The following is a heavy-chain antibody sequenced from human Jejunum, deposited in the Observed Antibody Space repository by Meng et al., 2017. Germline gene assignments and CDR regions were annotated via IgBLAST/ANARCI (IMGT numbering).Heavy chain of an antibody. D-gene: IGHD2-8*01. CDR2: IFHTGII. V-gene: IGHV4-4*02. CDR1: GASGTNKNW. Sequence: VPPQGLEPGPVDPSGPPSTSCSVSGASGTNKNWESWVCQPHRKGMEWIGEIFHTGIINYHPSHKRRVTIALDKSKNQLDLNLNSVTAADTAVYYCAKNGAYNSDYWGQGTLVTVSS. J-gene: IGHJ4*02. CDR3: AKNGAYNSDY.